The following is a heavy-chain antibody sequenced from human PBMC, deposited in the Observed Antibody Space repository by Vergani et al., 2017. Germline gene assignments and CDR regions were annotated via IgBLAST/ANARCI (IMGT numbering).Heavy chain of an antibody. CDR3: AQHVRGYIYGVFDY. D-gene: IGHD5-18*01. CDR1: DFISNGHY. J-gene: IGHJ4*02. CDR2: LYASGSI. Sequence: QVQLQESGPGRVKPSEPLSLICDVFDFISNGHYWGWIRQSPEKGLEWIGSLYASGSIYYSPSRKSRVAISIDTSKNHFSLRLSSVTAADAAVYYCAQHVRGYIYGVFDYWGQGREVTVSS. V-gene: IGHV4-38-2*01.